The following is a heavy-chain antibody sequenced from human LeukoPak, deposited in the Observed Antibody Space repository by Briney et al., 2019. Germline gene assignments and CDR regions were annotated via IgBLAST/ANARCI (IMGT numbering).Heavy chain of an antibody. CDR3: ARDLVVVVAATRVARNWFDP. J-gene: IGHJ5*02. Sequence: ASVKVSCKACGYTFTSYYMHWVRQAPGQGLEWMGVINPSGGSTSYAQKFQGRVTMTRDMSTSTVYMELSSPRSEDTAVYYCARDLVVVVAATRVARNWFDPWGQGTLVTVSS. V-gene: IGHV1-46*01. CDR2: INPSGGST. D-gene: IGHD2-15*01. CDR1: GYTFTSYY.